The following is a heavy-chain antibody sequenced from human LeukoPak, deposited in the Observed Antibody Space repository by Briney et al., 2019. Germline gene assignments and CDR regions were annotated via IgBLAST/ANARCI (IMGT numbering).Heavy chain of an antibody. D-gene: IGHD6-13*01. J-gene: IGHJ4*02. CDR1: GFTFSDYY. V-gene: IGHV3-11*04. CDR2: ISFSGSPT. Sequence: PGGSLRLSCAASGFTFSDYYMSWIRQAPGKGLEWVSYISFSGSPTQYADSVKGRFTISRDNAKNSLYLQMNSLRDEDTAVYYCARVNSYLAAAAPGDYWGQGTLVTVSS. CDR3: ARVNSYLAAAAPGDY.